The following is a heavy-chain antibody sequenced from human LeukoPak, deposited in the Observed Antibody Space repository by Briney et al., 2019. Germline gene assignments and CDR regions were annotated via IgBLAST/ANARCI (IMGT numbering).Heavy chain of an antibody. D-gene: IGHD2-8*01. CDR2: ISGGGGST. CDR1: RFTFTSYS. V-gene: IGHV3-23*01. Sequence: GGSLRLSCAASRFTFTSYSMNWVRQAPGKGLEWVSTISGGGGSTYYADSVKGRFTISRDNSKNTLYLQVNSLRAEDTAVYYCARDLGYCTNGVCHTRFDYWGQGTLVAVSS. CDR3: ARDLGYCTNGVCHTRFDY. J-gene: IGHJ4*02.